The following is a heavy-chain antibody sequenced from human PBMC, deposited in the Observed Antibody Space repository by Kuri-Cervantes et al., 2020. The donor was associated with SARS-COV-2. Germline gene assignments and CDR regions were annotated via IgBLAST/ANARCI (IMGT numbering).Heavy chain of an antibody. J-gene: IGHJ4*02. CDR1: GFTFSTYA. CDR3: ARSLLWFGDLVDY. V-gene: IGHV3-23*01. CDR2: ISGSGGST. Sequence: GGSLRLSCAASGFTFSTYAMSWVRQAPGKGLEWVSAISGSGGSTYYADSVKGRFTISRDNSKNTLYLQMNSLRAEDTAVYYCARSLLWFGDLVDYWGQGTLVTVSS. D-gene: IGHD3-10*01.